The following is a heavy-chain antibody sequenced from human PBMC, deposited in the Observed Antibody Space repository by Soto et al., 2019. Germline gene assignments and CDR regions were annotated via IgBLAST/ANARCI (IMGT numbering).Heavy chain of an antibody. D-gene: IGHD2-2*01. CDR1: GGTFSSYA. V-gene: IGHV1-18*01. CDR2: ISSYNGNT. Sequence: ASVKVSCKASGGTFSSYAISWVRQAPGQGLEWMGWISSYNGNTNYAQKVQDRVTMTTDTSTTTTYMELRSLTPDDTAVYYCARGPRYCSSTSCFSGVTWFDPWGQGTLVTSPQ. CDR3: ARGPRYCSSTSCFSGVTWFDP. J-gene: IGHJ5*02.